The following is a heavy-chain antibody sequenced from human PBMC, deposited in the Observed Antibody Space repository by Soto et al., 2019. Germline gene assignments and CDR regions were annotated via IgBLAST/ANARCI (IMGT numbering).Heavy chain of an antibody. CDR2: IYYSGST. D-gene: IGHD4-4*01. V-gene: IGHV4-31*03. CDR1: GGSFSSGGYY. Sequence: QVQLQESGPGLVKPSQTLSLTCTVSGGSFSSGGYYWSWIRQHPGKGLEWIGYIYYSGSTYYNPSLKSRVTISVDTSKNQFSLKLSSVTAADTAVYYCARDRSGFYSNYGMDVWGQGTTVTVSS. CDR3: ARDRSGFYSNYGMDV. J-gene: IGHJ6*02.